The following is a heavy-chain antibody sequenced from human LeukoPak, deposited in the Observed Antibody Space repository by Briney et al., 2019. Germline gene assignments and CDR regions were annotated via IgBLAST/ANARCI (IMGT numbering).Heavy chain of an antibody. V-gene: IGHV3-43*01. Sequence: GGSLRLSCAASGFTFADYTMPWVRQAPGKGLEWVSLISWDGGSTDYADSVKGRFTISRDNSKNSLYLQMNSLRTEDTALYYCAKGRKYYYDSSGYYYVHYYGMDVWGQGTTVTVSS. J-gene: IGHJ6*02. CDR2: ISWDGGST. CDR3: AKGRKYYYDSSGYYYVHYYGMDV. D-gene: IGHD3-22*01. CDR1: GFTFADYT.